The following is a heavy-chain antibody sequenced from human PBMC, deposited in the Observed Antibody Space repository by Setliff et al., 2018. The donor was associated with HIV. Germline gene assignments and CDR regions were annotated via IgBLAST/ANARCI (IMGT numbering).Heavy chain of an antibody. J-gene: IGHJ4*02. CDR1: GFLFHIYG. CDR3: ARGTVGATFLHNDY. Sequence: GGSLRLSCAASGFLFHIYGMSWVRQAPGKGLEWVANIKEDGSEKYYVDSVKGRFTIARDNAENSLYLQMNSLTAEDTAVYYCARGTVGATFLHNDYWGQGTLVTVSS. CDR2: IKEDGSEK. D-gene: IGHD1-26*01. V-gene: IGHV3-7*02.